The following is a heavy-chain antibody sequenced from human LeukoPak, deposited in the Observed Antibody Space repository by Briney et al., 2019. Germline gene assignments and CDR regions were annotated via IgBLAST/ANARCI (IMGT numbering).Heavy chain of an antibody. Sequence: NPSETLSLTCTVSGGSISSYYWSWIRQPPGKGLEWIGYIYYSGSTNYNPSLKSRVTISVDTSKNQFSLKLSSVTAADTAVYYCARGVLAVGRYFDLWGRGTLVTVSS. J-gene: IGHJ2*01. V-gene: IGHV4-59*01. CDR3: ARGVLAVGRYFDL. CDR1: GGSISSYY. D-gene: IGHD6-19*01. CDR2: IYYSGST.